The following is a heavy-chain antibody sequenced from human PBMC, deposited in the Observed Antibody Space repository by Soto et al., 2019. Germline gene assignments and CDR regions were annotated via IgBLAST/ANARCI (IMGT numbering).Heavy chain of an antibody. CDR1: GFTFSSYS. CDR3: ARDRGYCSSTSCYRNYYYYYMDV. CDR2: ISSSSSTI. J-gene: IGHJ6*03. D-gene: IGHD2-2*01. V-gene: IGHV3-48*01. Sequence: GESLKISCAASGFTFSSYSMNWVRQAPGKGLEWVSYISSSSSTIYYADSVKGRFTISRDNAKNSLYLQMNSLRAEDTAVYYCARDRGYCSSTSCYRNYYYYYMDVWGKGTTVTVSS.